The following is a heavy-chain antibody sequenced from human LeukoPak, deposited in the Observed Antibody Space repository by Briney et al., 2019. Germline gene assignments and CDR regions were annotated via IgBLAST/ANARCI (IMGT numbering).Heavy chain of an antibody. CDR3: AREFSSSWSSLSYYYYYYGMDV. CDR1: GGSISSYY. J-gene: IGHJ6*02. CDR2: IYYSGST. Sequence: SETLSLTCTVPGGSISSYYWSWIRQPPGKGLEWIGRIYYSGSTYYNPSLKSRVTISVDTSKNQFSLKLSSVTAADTAVYYCAREFSSSWSSLSYYYYYYGMDVWGQGTTVTVSS. V-gene: IGHV4-59*12. D-gene: IGHD6-13*01.